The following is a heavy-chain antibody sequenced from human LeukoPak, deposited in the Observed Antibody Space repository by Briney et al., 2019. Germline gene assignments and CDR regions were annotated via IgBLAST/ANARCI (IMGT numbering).Heavy chain of an antibody. D-gene: IGHD2-21*01. Sequence: GVSLRLFCAASGFTFSSLEVNWVRQAPGKGLVWVSYISSSGRTMYYADSVKGRFTISRDNTENSRYLQRNSLRAEDTAVYYCARDRSIWAPFDYWGQGTLVTVSS. CDR2: ISSSGRTM. CDR1: GFTFSSLE. V-gene: IGHV3-48*03. CDR3: ARDRSIWAPFDY. J-gene: IGHJ4*02.